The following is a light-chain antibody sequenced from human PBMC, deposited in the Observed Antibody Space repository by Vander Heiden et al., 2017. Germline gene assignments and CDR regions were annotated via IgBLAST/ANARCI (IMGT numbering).Light chain of an antibody. J-gene: IGKJ3*01. CDR3: MQALQTPIT. CDR1: QSLLHSNGYNY. CDR2: LGS. Sequence: EIVMNQSPLSLPVTPGEPASISCRSSQSLLHSNGYNYLDWYLQKPGQSPQLLIYLGSNRASGVPDRFSGSRSGTDFTLKISRVEAEDVGVYYCMQALQTPITFGPGTKVDIK. V-gene: IGKV2-28*01.